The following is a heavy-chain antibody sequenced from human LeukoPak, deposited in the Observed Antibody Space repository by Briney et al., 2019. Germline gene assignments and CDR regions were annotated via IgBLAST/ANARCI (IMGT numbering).Heavy chain of an antibody. J-gene: IGHJ3*02. CDR3: ARDLRLYDYVWGSYRAFDI. V-gene: IGHV3-66*01. CDR1: GFIFSSTY. Sequence: TGGSLRLSCAASGFIFSSTYMSWVRQAPGKGLEWVSVIYSGGSTYYADSVMGTFPISRDNSKNTLDLHMNTRRAEDSAVYYWARDLRLYDYVWGSYRAFDICGQGTMVTVSS. CDR2: IYSGGST. D-gene: IGHD3-16*02.